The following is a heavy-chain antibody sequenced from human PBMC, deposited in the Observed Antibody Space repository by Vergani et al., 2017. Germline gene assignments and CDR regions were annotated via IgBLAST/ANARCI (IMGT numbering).Heavy chain of an antibody. CDR3: ATKSCGTPGCQIGYFRE. V-gene: IGHV3-30*03. Sequence: VHLVESGGGVVQPGRSLRLSCVVSGFTSSYYGMHWVRQAPGKGLEWVAVISYDGTQKYYADSVKGRFTISRDNSKSTLYLQMNSLRTEDTAVHYCATKSCGTPGCQIGYFREWGQGTLVTVSS. CDR1: GFTSSYYG. J-gene: IGHJ1*01. D-gene: IGHD1-1*01. CDR2: ISYDGTQK.